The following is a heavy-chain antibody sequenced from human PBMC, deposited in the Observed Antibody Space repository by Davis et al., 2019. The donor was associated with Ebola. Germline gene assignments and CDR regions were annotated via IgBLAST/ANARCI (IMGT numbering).Heavy chain of an antibody. Sequence: AASVKVSCKASGYTFTNYYMHWVRQAPGQGLEWMGMINPNDGRTIYAQKFQGRVTITRDTSATTAYMDLSSLRSDDTAVYFCARTSIVGTTTTASDIWGQGTLVTVSS. D-gene: IGHD1-26*01. CDR3: ARTSIVGTTTTASDI. V-gene: IGHV1-46*01. CDR2: INPNDGRT. J-gene: IGHJ3*02. CDR1: GYTFTNYY.